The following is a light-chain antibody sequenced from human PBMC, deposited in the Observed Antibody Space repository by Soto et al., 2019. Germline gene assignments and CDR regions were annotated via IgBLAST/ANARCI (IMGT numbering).Light chain of an antibody. V-gene: IGKV1-5*01. CDR2: DAL. CDR1: QSITNR. J-gene: IGKJ1*01. Sequence: GDRVAIPCRASQSITNRLAWYQLKPGKAPKVLIYDALNLESGVPSRFSGSGYGTEFTLTIRSLQPDDFASYCCQHYGGMWTFGQGTKVDIK. CDR3: QHYGGMWT.